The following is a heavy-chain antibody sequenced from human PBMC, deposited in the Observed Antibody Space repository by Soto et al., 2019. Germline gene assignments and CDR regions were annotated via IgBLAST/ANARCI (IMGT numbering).Heavy chain of an antibody. V-gene: IGHV4-4*02. J-gene: IGHJ4*02. D-gene: IGHD1-7*01. Sequence: QVQLQESGPGLVKPSGTLSLTCAVSGGSFTSNNWWTWVRQPPGQGLEWIGEIYRTGSTNYYPSLKSRVTISLDKSENQFSLKVTSLTAADTAVYYCASRDPGTSVDYWGQGTLVTVSS. CDR1: GGSFTSNNW. CDR3: ASRDPGTSVDY. CDR2: IYRTGST.